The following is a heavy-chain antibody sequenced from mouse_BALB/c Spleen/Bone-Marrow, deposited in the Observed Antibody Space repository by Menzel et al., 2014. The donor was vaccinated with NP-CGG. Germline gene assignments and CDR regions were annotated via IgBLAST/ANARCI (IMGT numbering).Heavy chain of an antibody. V-gene: IGHV5-12-1*01. CDR3: ARHMIRGFAY. D-gene: IGHD2-4*01. J-gene: IGHJ3*01. CDR2: ISSGGGST. CDR1: GFAFSSYD. Sequence: EVQLQESGGGLVKPGGSLKLSCAASGFAFSSYDLSWVRQTPEKRLEWVAYISSGGGSTYYSDTAKGRFTISRDNAKNTLYLEMSSLKSEDTAMYYCARHMIRGFAYWGQGTLVTVSA.